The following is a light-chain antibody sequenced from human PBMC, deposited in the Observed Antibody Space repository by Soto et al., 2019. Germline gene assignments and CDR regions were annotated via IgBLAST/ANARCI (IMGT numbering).Light chain of an antibody. CDR1: SSDVGSYNNL. CDR2: EVN. CDR3: CSYTHGNTF. Sequence: QSALTQPASVSGSPGQSITISCTGTSSDVGSYNNLVSWYQQHPGKAPKAMIYEVNKRPSGVSNRFSGSKSGNTASLTIFGLQAEDEADYYCCSYTHGNTFFGSGTKVTVL. J-gene: IGLJ1*01. V-gene: IGLV2-23*02.